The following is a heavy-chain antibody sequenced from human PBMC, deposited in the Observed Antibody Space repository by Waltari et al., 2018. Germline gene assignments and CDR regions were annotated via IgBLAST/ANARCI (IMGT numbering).Heavy chain of an antibody. Sequence: EVQLVESGGGLVQPGGSLRLSCAASGFTFSGYWMSWVRQAPGKGLEWVANIKQDGSEEYYVDSVRGRFTISRDNAKNSLCLKMSSLRPEDTAVYFCVRSQLVLDYWGQGTLVTVSS. CDR3: VRSQLVLDY. J-gene: IGHJ4*02. V-gene: IGHV3-7*01. CDR1: GFTFSGYW. D-gene: IGHD6-13*01. CDR2: IKQDGSEE.